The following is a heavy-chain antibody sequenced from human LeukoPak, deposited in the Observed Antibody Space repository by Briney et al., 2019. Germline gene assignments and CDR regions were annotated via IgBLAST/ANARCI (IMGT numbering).Heavy chain of an antibody. Sequence: GGSLRLSRAASGFPFSSYAMHWVRQAPGKGLEYVSAISSNGGSTYYANSVKGRFTISRDNSKNTLYLQMGSLRAEDMAVYYCARDEGSGHFDYWGQGTLVTVSS. CDR2: ISSNGGST. CDR3: ARDEGSGHFDY. J-gene: IGHJ4*02. V-gene: IGHV3-64*01. CDR1: GFPFSSYA.